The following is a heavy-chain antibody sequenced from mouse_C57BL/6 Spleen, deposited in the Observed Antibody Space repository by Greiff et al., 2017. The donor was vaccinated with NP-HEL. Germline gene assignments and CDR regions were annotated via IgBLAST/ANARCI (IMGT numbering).Heavy chain of an antibody. J-gene: IGHJ4*01. V-gene: IGHV2-6-1*01. CDR1: GFSLTSYG. CDR3: ARHETYYYAMDY. CDR2: IWSDGST. Sequence: VKLMESGPGLVAPSQSLSITCTVSGFSLTSYGVHWVRQPPGKGLEWLVVIWSDGSTTYNSALKSRLSISKDNSKSQVFLKMNSLQTDDTAMYYCARHETYYYAMDYWGQGTSVTVSS.